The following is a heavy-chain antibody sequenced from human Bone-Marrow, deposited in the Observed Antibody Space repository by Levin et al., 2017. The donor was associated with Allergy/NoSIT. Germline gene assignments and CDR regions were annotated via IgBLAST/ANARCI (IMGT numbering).Heavy chain of an antibody. Sequence: PGGSLRLSCAASGFTFSSYWMHWVRQAPGKGLVWVSRINSDGSSTSYADSVKGRFTISRDNAKNTLYLQMNSLRAEDTAVYYCARGISKWVGPYDYWGQGTLVTVSS. CDR1: GFTFSSYW. J-gene: IGHJ4*02. V-gene: IGHV3-74*01. CDR2: INSDGSST. D-gene: IGHD3-10*01. CDR3: ARGISKWVGPYDY.